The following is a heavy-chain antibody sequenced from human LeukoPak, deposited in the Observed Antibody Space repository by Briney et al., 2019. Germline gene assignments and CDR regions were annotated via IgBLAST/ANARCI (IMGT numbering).Heavy chain of an antibody. CDR1: GGSISSYY. V-gene: IGHV4-59*01. CDR2: IYCSGST. Sequence: SETLSLTCTVSGGSISSYYWSWIRQPPGKGLEWIGYIYCSGSTNYNPSLKSRVTISVDTSKNQFSLKLSSVTAADTAVYYCASSGASSGWYFDYWGQGTLVTVSS. J-gene: IGHJ4*02. CDR3: ASSGASSGWYFDY. D-gene: IGHD6-19*01.